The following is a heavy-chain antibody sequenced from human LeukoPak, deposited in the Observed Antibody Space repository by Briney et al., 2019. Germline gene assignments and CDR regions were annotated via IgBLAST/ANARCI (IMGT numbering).Heavy chain of an antibody. Sequence: PSETLSLTCTVSGGSVSSGSYYWSWIRQPPGKGLEWIGYIYYSGSTNYKSSLKSRVTISVDKSKNQFSLKLNSVTAADTAVYYCASRDYYDSTGYWSTWGQGTLVTVSS. V-gene: IGHV4-61*01. CDR3: ASRDYYDSTGYWST. CDR2: IYYSGST. CDR1: GGSVSSGSYY. D-gene: IGHD3-22*01. J-gene: IGHJ5*02.